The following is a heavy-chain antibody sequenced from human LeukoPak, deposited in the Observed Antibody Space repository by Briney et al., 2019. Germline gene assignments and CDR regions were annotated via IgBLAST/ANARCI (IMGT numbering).Heavy chain of an antibody. J-gene: IGHJ6*03. Sequence: SGTLSLTCTVSGGSISSYYWSWIRQPAGKGLEWIGRIYTSGSTNYNPSLKSRVTMSVDTSKNQFSLKLSSVTAADTAVYYCARDDGIAVAGNYYYYYMDVWGKGTTVTVSS. V-gene: IGHV4-4*07. CDR1: GGSISSYY. CDR2: IYTSGST. CDR3: ARDDGIAVAGNYYYYYMDV. D-gene: IGHD6-19*01.